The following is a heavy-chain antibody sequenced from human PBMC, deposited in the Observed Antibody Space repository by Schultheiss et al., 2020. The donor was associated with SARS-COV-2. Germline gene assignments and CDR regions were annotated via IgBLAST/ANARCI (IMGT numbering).Heavy chain of an antibody. J-gene: IGHJ6*03. V-gene: IGHV4-39*07. CDR3: AKGATIFGVVIPNEYMDV. D-gene: IGHD3-3*01. Sequence: SETLSLTCTVSGGSISSSSYYWGWIRQPPGKGLEWIGSIYYSGSTYYNPSLKSRVTISVDTSKNKFSLKLSSVTAADTAVYYCAKGATIFGVVIPNEYMDVWGKGTTVTVSS. CDR2: IYYSGST. CDR1: GGSISSSSYY.